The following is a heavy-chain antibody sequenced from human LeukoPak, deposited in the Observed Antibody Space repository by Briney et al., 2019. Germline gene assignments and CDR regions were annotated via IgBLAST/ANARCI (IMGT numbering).Heavy chain of an antibody. Sequence: GASVKVSCKASGYTFTSYGISWVRQAPGQGLEWMGWISAYNGNTNYAQKLQGRVTMTTDTSTSTAYMELSSLKSEDTAVYYCARGLGHARRYYFDYWGQGTLVTVSS. J-gene: IGHJ4*02. D-gene: IGHD7-27*01. CDR2: ISAYNGNT. CDR1: GYTFTSYG. V-gene: IGHV1-18*01. CDR3: ARGLGHARRYYFDY.